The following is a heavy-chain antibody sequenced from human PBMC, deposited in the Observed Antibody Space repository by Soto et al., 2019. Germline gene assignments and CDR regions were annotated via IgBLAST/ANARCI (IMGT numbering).Heavy chain of an antibody. CDR2: IYYSGST. V-gene: IGHV4-59*01. D-gene: IGHD6-19*01. Sequence: SETLSLTCTVSGGSISSYYWSWIRQPPGKGLEWIGYIYYSGSTNYNPSLKSRVTISVDTSKNQFSLKLSSVTAADTAVYYCARGGRYSSGWYYYYGMDVWGQGTAVTVSS. CDR1: GGSISSYY. J-gene: IGHJ6*02. CDR3: ARGGRYSSGWYYYYGMDV.